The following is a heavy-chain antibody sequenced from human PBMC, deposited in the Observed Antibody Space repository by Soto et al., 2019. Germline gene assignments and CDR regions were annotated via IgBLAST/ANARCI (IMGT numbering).Heavy chain of an antibody. CDR2: INAGNGNT. CDR3: ARAVAVAADFDY. Sequence: ASVKVSCRASGYTFTGYAMHWVRQAPGQRLEWMGWINAGNGNTKYSQKFQGRVTITRDTSASTAYMELSSLRSEDTAVYYCARAVAVAADFDYWGQGTLVTVSS. D-gene: IGHD6-19*01. CDR1: GYTFTGYA. J-gene: IGHJ4*02. V-gene: IGHV1-3*01.